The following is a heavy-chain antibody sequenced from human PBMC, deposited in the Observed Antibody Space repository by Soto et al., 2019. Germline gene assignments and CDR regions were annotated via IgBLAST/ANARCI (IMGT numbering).Heavy chain of an antibody. D-gene: IGHD5-12*01. CDR2: IYYRGST. V-gene: IGHV4-59*02. Sequence: PSEALSLTCTGSVGSVSRYYWSWIRQPPVKGLEWIGYIYYRGSTNYNPTLKSRVTISVDTSKNQFSLKLSSVTAADTAVYYCARVYSGYEYYFDYWGQGTLVTVSS. CDR3: ARVYSGYEYYFDY. CDR1: VGSVSRYY. J-gene: IGHJ4*02.